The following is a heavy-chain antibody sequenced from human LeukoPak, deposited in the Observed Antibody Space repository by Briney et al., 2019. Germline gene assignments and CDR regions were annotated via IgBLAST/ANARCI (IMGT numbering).Heavy chain of an antibody. CDR1: GFTFSSYA. CDR3: AKGEDYDILTGYPSGFDY. D-gene: IGHD3-9*01. Sequence: PGGSLRLSCAASGFTFSSYAMHWVRQAPGKGLEWVAVILSDGSKEFYTDSVKGRFTISRDNSKNTLYLQMNSLRAEDTAVYYCAKGEDYDILTGYPSGFDYWGQGTLVTVSS. V-gene: IGHV3-30*04. J-gene: IGHJ4*02. CDR2: ILSDGSKE.